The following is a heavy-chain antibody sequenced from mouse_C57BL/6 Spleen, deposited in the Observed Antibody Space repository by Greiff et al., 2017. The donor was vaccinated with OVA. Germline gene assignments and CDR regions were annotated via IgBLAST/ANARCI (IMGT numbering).Heavy chain of an antibody. V-gene: IGHV1-59*01. CDR3: ARDGPYFDD. CDR2: IDPSDSYT. J-gene: IGHJ2*01. D-gene: IGHD1-2*01. Sequence: QVQLQQPGAELVRPGTSVKLSCKASGYTFTSYWMHWVKQRPGQGLEWIGVIDPSDSYTNYNQKFKGKATLTVDTSSSTAYMQLSSLTSEDSAVYYCARDGPYFDDWGQGTTLTVSS. CDR1: GYTFTSYW.